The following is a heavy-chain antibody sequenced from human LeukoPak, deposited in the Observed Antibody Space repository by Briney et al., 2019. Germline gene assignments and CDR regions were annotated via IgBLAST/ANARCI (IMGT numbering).Heavy chain of an antibody. CDR2: ISYDGSDK. CDR3: AKDKSIAAADYYFDY. CDR1: GFTFSSHG. J-gene: IGHJ4*02. V-gene: IGHV3-30*18. Sequence: GGSLRLSCAASGFTFSSHGIHWVRQAPGKGLEWVAVISYDGSDKYHADSVKGRFSISRDNSKNTLYLQMNSLRAEDTAVYYCAKDKSIAAADYYFDYWGQGTLVTVSS. D-gene: IGHD6-13*01.